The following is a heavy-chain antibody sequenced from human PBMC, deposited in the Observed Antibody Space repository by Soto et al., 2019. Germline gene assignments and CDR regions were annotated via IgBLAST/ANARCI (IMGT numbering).Heavy chain of an antibody. CDR3: ARAQTVTTRREEYYYYYYMDV. CDR2: INHSGST. CDR1: GGSFSGYY. J-gene: IGHJ6*03. V-gene: IGHV4-34*01. Sequence: SETLSLTCAVYGGSFSGYYWSWIRQPPGKGLEWIGEINHSGSTNYNPSLKSRVTISVDTSKNQFSLKLSSVTAADTAVYYCARAQTVTTRREEYYYYYYMDVWGKGTTVTVSS. D-gene: IGHD3-22*01.